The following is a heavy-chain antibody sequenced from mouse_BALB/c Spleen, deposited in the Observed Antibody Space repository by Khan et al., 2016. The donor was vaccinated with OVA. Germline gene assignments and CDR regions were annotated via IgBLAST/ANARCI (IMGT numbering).Heavy chain of an antibody. V-gene: IGHV5-6*01. J-gene: IGHJ3*01. CDR2: ISRDGDYT. D-gene: IGHD4-1*01. CDR1: GFTFSSYS. CDR3: ASHLTGSFAY. Sequence: EVQLQESGGDLVKPGGSLKLSCAASGFTFSSYSMSWVRQTPDKRLEWVATISRDGDYTYFPDSVKGRFTISRDNAKNTLNLQMSSLKSEDTALYYCASHLTGSFAYWGQGTLVTVSA.